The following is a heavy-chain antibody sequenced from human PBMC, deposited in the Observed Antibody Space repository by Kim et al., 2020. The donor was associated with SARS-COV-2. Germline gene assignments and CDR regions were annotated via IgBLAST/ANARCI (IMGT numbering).Heavy chain of an antibody. Sequence: SETLSLTCAVYGGSFSGYYWSWIRQPPGKGLEWIGEINHSGSTNYNPSLKSRVTISVDTSKNQFSLKLSSVTAADTAVYYCARGCYYGSGSYYKKGYYFDYWGQGTLVTVSS. CDR2: INHSGST. J-gene: IGHJ4*02. V-gene: IGHV4-34*01. CDR1: GGSFSGYY. D-gene: IGHD3-10*01. CDR3: ARGCYYGSGSYYKKGYYFDY.